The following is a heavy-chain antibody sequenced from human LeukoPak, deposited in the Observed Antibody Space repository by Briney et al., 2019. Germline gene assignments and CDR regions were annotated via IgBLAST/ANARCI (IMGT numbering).Heavy chain of an antibody. D-gene: IGHD1-26*01. CDR2: ISSSSSYI. CDR3: ARVWELRYYGMDV. J-gene: IGHJ6*02. CDR1: GFTFSSYS. V-gene: IGHV3-21*01. Sequence: PGGSLRLSCAASGFTFSSYSMNWVRKAPGKGLKWVSSISSSSSYIYYADSVKGRFTISRDNAKNSLYLQMNSLRAEDTAVYYCARVWELRYYGMDVWGQGTTVTVSS.